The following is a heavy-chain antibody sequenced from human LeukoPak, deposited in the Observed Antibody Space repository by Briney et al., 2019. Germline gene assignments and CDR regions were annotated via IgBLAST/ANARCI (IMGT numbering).Heavy chain of an antibody. CDR3: ARIQRDESEFYYFDY. CDR2: ISKDGSNK. D-gene: IGHD3-10*01. Sequence: PGESLKISCKGSGYSFASYWIGWVRQAPGKGLEWVAVISKDGSNKHYADSVKDRFTISRDNSKNTMYLQMNSLRAEDTAVYYCARIQRDESEFYYFDYWGQGTLVTVSS. V-gene: IGHV3-30*19. CDR1: GYSFASYW. J-gene: IGHJ4*02.